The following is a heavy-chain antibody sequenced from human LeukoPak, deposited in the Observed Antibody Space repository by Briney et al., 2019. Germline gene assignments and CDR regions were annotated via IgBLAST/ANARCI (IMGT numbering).Heavy chain of an antibody. CDR2: INHSGST. J-gene: IGHJ5*02. D-gene: IGHD3-3*01. CDR3: ARGYDFWSGPWFDP. CDR1: GGSFSGYY. Sequence: SETLSLTCAVYGGSFSGYYWSWIRQPPGKGLEWIGEINHSGSTNYNPSLKSRVTISVDTSKNQFSLKLSSVTAADTAVYYCARGYDFWSGPWFDPWGQGTLVTVSS. V-gene: IGHV4-34*01.